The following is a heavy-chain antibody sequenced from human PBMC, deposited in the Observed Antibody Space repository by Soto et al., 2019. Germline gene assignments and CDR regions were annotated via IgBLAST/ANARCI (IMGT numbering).Heavy chain of an antibody. CDR1: GFTFSDEN. CDR3: ARDSDWNSTSCFFPPHV. Sequence: QLVESGGGLVKPGGSLRLSCSASGFTFSDENMSWVRQVPGKGLEWVSGISGGGSDIFYADSVQGRFSISRDNPKNSLFLAMNRLRVEDTAVYYCARDSDWNSTSCFFPPHVWGQGTTVTVSS. CDR2: ISGGGSDI. V-gene: IGHV3-21*06. J-gene: IGHJ6*02. D-gene: IGHD2-2*01.